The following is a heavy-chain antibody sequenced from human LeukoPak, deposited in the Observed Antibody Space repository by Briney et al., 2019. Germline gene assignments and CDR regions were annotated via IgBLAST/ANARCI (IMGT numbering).Heavy chain of an antibody. J-gene: IGHJ4*02. D-gene: IGHD3-10*01. V-gene: IGHV4-34*01. CDR2: INHSGST. Sequence: SETLSLTCAVYGGSFSGYYWSWIRQPPGKGLEWIGEINHSGSTNYNPSLKSRVTISVDTSKNQFSLKLSSVTAADTAVYYCARDMVRGVKGFDYWGQGTLVTVSS. CDR3: ARDMVRGVKGFDY. CDR1: GGSFSGYY.